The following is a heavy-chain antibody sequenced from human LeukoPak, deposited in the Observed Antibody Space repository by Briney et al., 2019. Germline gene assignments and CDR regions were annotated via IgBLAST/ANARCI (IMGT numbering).Heavy chain of an antibody. V-gene: IGHV1-69*05. CDR2: IIPIFGTA. D-gene: IGHD2-2*01. CDR1: GGTFSSYA. CDR3: ARDNCSSTSCYVGWFDP. J-gene: IGHJ5*02. Sequence: SVKVSCKASGGTFSSYANSWVRQAPGQGLEWMGGIIPIFGTANYAQKFQGRVTITTDESTSTAYMELSSLRSEDTAVYYCARDNCSSTSCYVGWFDPWGQGTLVTVSS.